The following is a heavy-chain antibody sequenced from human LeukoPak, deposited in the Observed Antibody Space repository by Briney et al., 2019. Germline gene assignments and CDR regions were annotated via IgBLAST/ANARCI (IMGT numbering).Heavy chain of an antibody. J-gene: IGHJ4*02. CDR3: ARHSGYHSTMYLDY. Sequence: ASVKVSCKASGGTFNSYAISWVRQAPGQGLEWMGGITAIFRTTNYAQKFQGRVTITADESMSTVYMELSSLRSEDTAVYYCARHSGYHSTMYLDYWGQGTLVTVSS. CDR1: GGTFNSYA. D-gene: IGHD3-22*01. V-gene: IGHV1-69*13. CDR2: ITAIFRTT.